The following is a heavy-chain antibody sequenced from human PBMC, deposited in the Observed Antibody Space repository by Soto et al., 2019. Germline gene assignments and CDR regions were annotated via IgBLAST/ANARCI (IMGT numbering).Heavy chain of an antibody. CDR2: IYYSGST. V-gene: IGHV4-59*01. D-gene: IGHD3-9*01. Sequence: SETLSLTCTVSGGSISSYYWSWIRQPPGKGLEWIGYIYYSGSTNYNPSLKSRVTISVDTSKNQFSLKLSSVTAADTAVYYCASGNYDILTGPFDYWGRGTLVTVSS. CDR3: ASGNYDILTGPFDY. J-gene: IGHJ4*02. CDR1: GGSISSYY.